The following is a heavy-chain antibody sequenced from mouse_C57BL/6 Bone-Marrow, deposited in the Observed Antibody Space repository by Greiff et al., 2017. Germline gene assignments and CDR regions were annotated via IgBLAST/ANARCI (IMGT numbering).Heavy chain of an antibody. CDR3: ARSAGSSFYCDD. Sequence: VQLQESGAELARPGASVKLSCKASGYTFTSYGISWVKQRTGQGLEWIGEIYPTTGNTYYNEKFQGKAPLTVAQSSSTAYMGLRSRTSEDSAVYFCARSAGSSFYCDDWGQGTTLTVSS. D-gene: IGHD1-1*01. V-gene: IGHV1-81*01. CDR1: GYTFTSYG. J-gene: IGHJ2*01. CDR2: IYPTTGNT.